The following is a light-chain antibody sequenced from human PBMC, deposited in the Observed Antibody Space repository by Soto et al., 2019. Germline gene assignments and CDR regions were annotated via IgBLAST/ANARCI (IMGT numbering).Light chain of an antibody. CDR1: QSLSSW. CDR3: LQYLSYPLT. CDR2: KAS. J-gene: IGKJ4*01. Sequence: DIQMTQSPSTLSASVGDRVIINCRASQSLSSWLAWYQQKPGKAPKLLIYKASSLKTGVPSRFSGSGSGTEFTLTISSLQPDDFATYYCLQYLSYPLTFGGGTKVDI. V-gene: IGKV1-5*03.